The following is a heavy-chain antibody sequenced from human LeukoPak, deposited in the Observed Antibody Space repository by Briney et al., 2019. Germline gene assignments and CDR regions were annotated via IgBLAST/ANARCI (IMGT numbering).Heavy chain of an antibody. J-gene: IGHJ4*02. V-gene: IGHV4-4*07. Sequence: SETLSLTCTVSGGSISSYYWSWIRKPAGEGLKWIGRVYSTGSTNYNPSLKSRVTMSVDTPKNQFSLKLTSVTAADTGVYYCARMFSGTYGGIDYWGQGTLVTVSS. CDR3: ARMFSGTYGGIDY. CDR2: VYSTGST. CDR1: GGSISSYY. D-gene: IGHD1-26*01.